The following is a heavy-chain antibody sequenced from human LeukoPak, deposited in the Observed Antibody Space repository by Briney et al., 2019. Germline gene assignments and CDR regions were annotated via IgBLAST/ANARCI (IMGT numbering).Heavy chain of an antibody. D-gene: IGHD3-10*01. J-gene: IGHJ4*02. CDR2: INSDGSST. V-gene: IGHV3-74*01. CDR3: ARDYYTSGSPNDY. CDR1: GFTFSTYW. Sequence: TGGSLRLSCAASGFTFSTYWMHWVRQAPGKGLVWISRINSDGSSTNYADSVKGRFTISRDNAKNTLYLQMNSLRAEDTAVYYCARDYYTSGSPNDYWGQGTLVTVSS.